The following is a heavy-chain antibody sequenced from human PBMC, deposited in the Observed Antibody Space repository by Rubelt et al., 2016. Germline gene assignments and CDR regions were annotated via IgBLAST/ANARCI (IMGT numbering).Heavy chain of an antibody. CDR1: GFSLSTSGVG. J-gene: IGHJ4*02. CDR2: IYWDDDK. V-gene: IGHV2-5*02. CDR3: AHNVDTAMADY. D-gene: IGHD5-18*01. Sequence: QITLKESGPTLVKPTQTLTLTCTFSGFSLSTSGVGVGWIRQPPGKALEWLALIYWDDDKRYSPSMKSRLTNTKDTSKNQVVLTMTTMDPVDTATYYCAHNVDTAMADYWGQGTLVTVSS.